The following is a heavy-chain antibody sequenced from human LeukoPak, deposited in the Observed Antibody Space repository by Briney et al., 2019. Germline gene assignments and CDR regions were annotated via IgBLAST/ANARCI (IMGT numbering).Heavy chain of an antibody. CDR3: ATLRNYGDYVRPFRFDY. J-gene: IGHJ4*02. CDR2: FDPEDGET. D-gene: IGHD4-17*01. CDR1: GYTLTELS. V-gene: IGHV1-24*01. Sequence: AASVKVSCKVSGYTLTELSMHWVRQAPGKGLEWMGGFDPEDGETIYAQKIQGRVTMTEDTSTDTAYMELSSLRSEDTAVYYCATLRNYGDYVRPFRFDYWGQGTLVTVSS.